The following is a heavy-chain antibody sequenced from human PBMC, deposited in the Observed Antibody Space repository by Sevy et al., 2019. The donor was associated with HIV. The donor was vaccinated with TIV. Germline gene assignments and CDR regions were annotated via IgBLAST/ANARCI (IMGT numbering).Heavy chain of an antibody. D-gene: IGHD4-17*01. V-gene: IGHV3-15*01. CDR2: IKSKSDGGPS. J-gene: IGHJ4*02. Sequence: GGYLRLSCAASGFIFSNAWMSWVRQAPGKGLEWVGRIKSKSDGGPSDYAAPVKGRFTISRDDSRNTLYLQMNSLKTEDTAVYYCTSMTTVEGVFDFWGQGTLVTVSS. CDR1: GFIFSNAW. CDR3: TSMTTVEGVFDF.